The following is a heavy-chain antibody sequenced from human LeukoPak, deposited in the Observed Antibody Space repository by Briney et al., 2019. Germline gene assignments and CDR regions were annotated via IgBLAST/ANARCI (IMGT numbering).Heavy chain of an antibody. J-gene: IGHJ4*02. CDR2: VRSKAYGATT. D-gene: IGHD4-23*01. CDR3: TRAPYGGNSLATY. Sequence: GGSLRLSCTASGFTFGDYAMSWVRRAPGKGLPWVGFVRSKAYGATTEYAASVKGRFTISRDDSKSIAYLQMNSLKTEDTAVYYCTRAPYGGNSLATYWGQGTLVTVSS. CDR1: GFTFGDYA. V-gene: IGHV3-49*04.